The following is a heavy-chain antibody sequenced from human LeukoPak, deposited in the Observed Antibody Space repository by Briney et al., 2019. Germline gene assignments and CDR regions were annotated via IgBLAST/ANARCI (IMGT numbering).Heavy chain of an antibody. CDR3: ARGWNEGPGVSYYYYYMDV. V-gene: IGHV4-39*07. J-gene: IGHJ6*03. Sequence: SETLSLTCTVSGGSISSSSYYWGWIRQPPGKGLECIGSIYYSGSTYYNPSLKSRVTISVDTSKNRFSLKLRSLTAADTAMYYCARGWNEGPGVSYYYYYMDVWGKGTTVTVSS. CDR1: GGSISSSSYY. D-gene: IGHD2-8*01. CDR2: IYYSGST.